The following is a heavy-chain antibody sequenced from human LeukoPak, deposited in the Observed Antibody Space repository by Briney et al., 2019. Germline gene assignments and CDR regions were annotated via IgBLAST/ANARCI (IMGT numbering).Heavy chain of an antibody. V-gene: IGHV4-34*01. Sequence: PSETLSLTCAVYGGSFSGYYWSWIRQPPGKGLEWIGEINHSGSTNYNPSLKSRVTISVDTSKNQFSLKLSSVTAADTAVYYCARADYDFWSGYCTSSCFDYWGQGTLVTASS. CDR1: GGSFSGYY. D-gene: IGHD3-3*01. CDR2: INHSGST. J-gene: IGHJ4*02. CDR3: ARADYDFWSGYCTSSCFDY.